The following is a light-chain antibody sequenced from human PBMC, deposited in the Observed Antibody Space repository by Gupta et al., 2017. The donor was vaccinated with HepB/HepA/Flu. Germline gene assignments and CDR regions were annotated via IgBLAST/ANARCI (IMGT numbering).Light chain of an antibody. CDR2: AAS. CDR1: QSLSSNY. V-gene: IGKV3-20*01. CDR3: QQYGSSLKT. Sequence: IVLTNSPGSLSLSPGERATLSCRASQSLSSNYLAWYQQNPGPTPRLIIHAASSRATGTADRCSGSGGGTYITLTISRQEQEVLAVYYCQQYGSSLKTFGEGTKVEIK. J-gene: IGKJ4*02.